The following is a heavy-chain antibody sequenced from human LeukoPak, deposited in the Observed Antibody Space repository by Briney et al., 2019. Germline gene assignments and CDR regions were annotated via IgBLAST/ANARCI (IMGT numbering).Heavy chain of an antibody. J-gene: IGHJ3*02. CDR3: ARSPGISVTGVDDAFDI. D-gene: IGHD6-19*01. CDR2: INEDGSRK. CDR1: GFTFSNYW. V-gene: IGHV3-7*04. Sequence: GGSLRLSCVGSGFTFSNYWINWVRQAPGKGLEWVGNINEDGSRKNYADSVKGRITISRDNAKNSLYLQMNSLSAEDTAVYYCARSPGISVTGVDDAFDIWGQGTMVTVSS.